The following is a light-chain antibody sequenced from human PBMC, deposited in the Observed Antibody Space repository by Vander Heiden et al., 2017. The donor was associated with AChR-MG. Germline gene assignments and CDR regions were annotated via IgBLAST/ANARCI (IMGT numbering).Light chain of an antibody. Sequence: EIVMTQSPATLSVSPGERVILSCRASQSISTNLAWYQQTPGQPPRLLIYGASTTAAGFPDRFSGSGSGTDFTLTITSLQSEDLAVYFCQHYNDWPPTYTFGQGTRLHI. J-gene: IGKJ2*01. CDR3: QHYNDWPPTYT. CDR2: GAS. CDR1: QSISTN. V-gene: IGKV3-15*01.